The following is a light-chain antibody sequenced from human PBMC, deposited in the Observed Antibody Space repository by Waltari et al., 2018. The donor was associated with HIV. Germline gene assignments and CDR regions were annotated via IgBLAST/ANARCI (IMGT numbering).Light chain of an antibody. V-gene: IGLV2-23*02. Sequence: QSALTQPASVSGSPGRSITIPCTGTSSAVGSFNLVSWYQQPPGKALKLMIYEVTKRPSGVSNRFSGSKSGNTASLKISGLQAEDEADYYCNSYATGSAWVFGGGTKLTVL. CDR2: EVT. CDR1: SSAVGSFNL. CDR3: NSYATGSAWV. J-gene: IGLJ3*02.